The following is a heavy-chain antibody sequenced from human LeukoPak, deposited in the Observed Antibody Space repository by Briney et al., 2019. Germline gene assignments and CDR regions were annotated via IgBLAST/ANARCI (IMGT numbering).Heavy chain of an antibody. Sequence: GGSLRLSCAASGFTFSSYAMSWVRQAPGKGLEWVSAISGSGGSTYYADSVKGRFTISRDNSKNTLYLQMNSLRAEDTAVYYCAKDRSVYYYGSGSYYPWGQGTLVTVSS. V-gene: IGHV3-23*01. J-gene: IGHJ5*02. CDR3: AKDRSVYYYGSGSYYP. D-gene: IGHD3-10*01. CDR2: ISGSGGST. CDR1: GFTFSSYA.